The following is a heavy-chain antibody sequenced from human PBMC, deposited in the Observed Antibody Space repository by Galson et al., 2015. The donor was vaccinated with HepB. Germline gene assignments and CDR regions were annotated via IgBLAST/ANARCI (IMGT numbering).Heavy chain of an antibody. D-gene: IGHD2-2*01. CDR1: GGTFSSYA. Sequence: SVKVSCKASGGTFSSYAISWVRQAPGQGLEWMGGIIPIFGTANYAQKFQGRVTITADESTSTAYMELSSLRSEDTAVYYCAREGTVVPAAIYYYYGMDVWGQGTTVTVSS. J-gene: IGHJ6*02. CDR3: AREGTVVPAAIYYYYGMDV. V-gene: IGHV1-69*13. CDR2: IIPIFGTA.